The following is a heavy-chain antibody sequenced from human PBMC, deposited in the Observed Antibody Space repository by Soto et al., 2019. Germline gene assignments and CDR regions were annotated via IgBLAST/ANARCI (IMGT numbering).Heavy chain of an antibody. V-gene: IGHV4-61*01. Sequence: QVQLQESGPGLVKPSETLSLTCTVSGAPVSSETHFWTWIRQPPGKGLEWIGYMYYSGITNSNPALKSRVTLSVDRSRKQFSLSLNSVTAADTAVYYCAREDMSGTYYFDYWGPGMQVTVSS. CDR1: GAPVSSETHF. CDR3: AREDMSGTYYFDY. J-gene: IGHJ4*02. D-gene: IGHD1-26*01. CDR2: MYYSGIT.